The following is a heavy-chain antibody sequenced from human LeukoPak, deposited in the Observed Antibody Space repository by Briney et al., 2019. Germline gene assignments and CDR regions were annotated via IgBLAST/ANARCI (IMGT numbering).Heavy chain of an antibody. V-gene: IGHV4-30-4*08. D-gene: IGHD3-3*01. CDR1: GGSISSGDYY. CDR2: IYYSGST. J-gene: IGHJ4*02. CDR3: ARDTHVTIFGL. Sequence: PSQTLSLTCTVSGGSISSGDYYWSWIRQPPGKGLEWIGYIYYSGSTYYNPSLKSRVTISVDTSKNHFSLKLSSVTAADTAVYYCARDTHVTIFGLWGQGTLVTVSS.